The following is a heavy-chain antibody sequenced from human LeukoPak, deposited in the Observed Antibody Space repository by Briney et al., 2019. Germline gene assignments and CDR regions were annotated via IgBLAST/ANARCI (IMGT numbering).Heavy chain of an antibody. Sequence: GGSLRLSCAASGFTFNSYSMNWVRQAPGKGLEWVSGISWNSGSIGYADSVKGRFTISRDNAKNSLYLQMNSLRAEDTALYYCAKVGAVAGYWGQETLVTVSS. CDR1: GFTFNSYS. D-gene: IGHD6-19*01. CDR3: AKVGAVAGY. V-gene: IGHV3-9*01. J-gene: IGHJ4*02. CDR2: ISWNSGSI.